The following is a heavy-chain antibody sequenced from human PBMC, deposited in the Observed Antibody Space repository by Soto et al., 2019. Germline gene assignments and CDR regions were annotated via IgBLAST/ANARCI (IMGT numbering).Heavy chain of an antibody. CDR1: GGTFSSYA. V-gene: IGHV1-69*13. J-gene: IGHJ5*02. CDR2: IIPIFGTA. Sequence: GASVKVSFKASGGTFSSYAIIWVRHAPGQGLEWMGGIIPIFGTANYAQKFQGRVTITADESTSTAYMELSSLRSEDTAVYYCARDKRDYYDSSGYYPTPFDPWGQGTLVTVSS. D-gene: IGHD3-22*01. CDR3: ARDKRDYYDSSGYYPTPFDP.